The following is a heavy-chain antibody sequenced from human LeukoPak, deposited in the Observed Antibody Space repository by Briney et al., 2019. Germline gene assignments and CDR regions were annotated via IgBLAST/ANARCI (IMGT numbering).Heavy chain of an antibody. CDR3: AKDLAMVRGVPHDAFDI. Sequence: GGSLRLSCAASGFTFSSYWMSWVRQAPGKGLEWVSGISWNSGSIGYADSVKGRFTISRDNAKNSLYLQMNSLRAEDTALYYCAKDLAMVRGVPHDAFDIWGQGTMVTVSS. D-gene: IGHD3-10*01. CDR1: GFTFSSYW. CDR2: ISWNSGSI. V-gene: IGHV3-9*01. J-gene: IGHJ3*02.